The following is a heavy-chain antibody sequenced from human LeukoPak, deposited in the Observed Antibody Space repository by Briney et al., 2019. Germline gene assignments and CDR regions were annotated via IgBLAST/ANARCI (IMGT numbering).Heavy chain of an antibody. Sequence: GGSLRLSCAASGFTFSSYGMHWVRQAPGKGLEWVAFIQYDGSNKYYADSVKGRFSISRDNAKNTLFLQMNSLRPDDTSMYYCVTDLHGVNWYVDWGQGTLVTVSS. CDR1: GFTFSSYG. CDR2: IQYDGSNK. J-gene: IGHJ4*02. D-gene: IGHD1-1*01. CDR3: VTDLHGVNWYVD. V-gene: IGHV3-30*02.